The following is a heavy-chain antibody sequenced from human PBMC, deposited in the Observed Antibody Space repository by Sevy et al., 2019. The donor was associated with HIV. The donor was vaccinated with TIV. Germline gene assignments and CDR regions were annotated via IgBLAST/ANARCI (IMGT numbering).Heavy chain of an antibody. CDR2: IYPGDSDT. V-gene: IGHV5-51*01. Sequence: GESLKISCKGSGYSFTSYCIGWVRQMPGKGLEWMGIIYPGDSDTRYSPSFQGQATISSDKSISTAYLQWSSLKASDTAMYYCARHLKYDYVWGSYRPVGWFDPWGQGTLVTVSS. CDR1: GYSFTSYC. D-gene: IGHD3-16*02. J-gene: IGHJ5*02. CDR3: ARHLKYDYVWGSYRPVGWFDP.